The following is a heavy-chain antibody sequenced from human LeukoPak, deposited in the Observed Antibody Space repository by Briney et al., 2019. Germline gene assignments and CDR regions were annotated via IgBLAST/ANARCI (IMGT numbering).Heavy chain of an antibody. D-gene: IGHD4-17*01. J-gene: IGHJ4*02. CDR3: ARAEEDHYGDPARLDY. CDR2: IYYSGST. V-gene: IGHV4-31*03. CDR1: GGSISSGGYY. Sequence: SQTLSLTCTVSGGSISSGGYYWSWIRQHPGKGLEWIGYIYYSGSTYYNPSLKSRVTISVDTSKNQFSLKLSSVTAADTAVYYCARAEEDHYGDPARLDYWGQGTLVTVSS.